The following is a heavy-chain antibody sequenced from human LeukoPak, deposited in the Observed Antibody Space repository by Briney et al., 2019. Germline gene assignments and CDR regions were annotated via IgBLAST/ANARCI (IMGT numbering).Heavy chain of an antibody. V-gene: IGHV3-30*03. Sequence: GGSLRLSCAASGFTFSSYGMHWVRQAPGKGLEWVAVISYDGSNKYYADSVKGRFTISRDNSKNTLYLQMSSLRAEDTAVYYCATGTLGYCSGGSCYYVAFDIWGQGTMVTVSS. CDR1: GFTFSSYG. J-gene: IGHJ3*02. CDR2: ISYDGSNK. CDR3: ATGTLGYCSGGSCYYVAFDI. D-gene: IGHD2-15*01.